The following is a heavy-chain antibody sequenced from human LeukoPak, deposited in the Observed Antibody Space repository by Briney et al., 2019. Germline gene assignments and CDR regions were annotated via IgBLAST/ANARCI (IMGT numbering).Heavy chain of an antibody. V-gene: IGHV4-39*01. CDR1: DGSISDSSYY. D-gene: IGHD3-3*01. Sequence: SETLSLTCTVSDGSISDSSYYWGWIRQPPGKGLEWMGSIYFTGTTNYNPSLRSRVTISVDTSKSQFSLRLSSVTAADTAVYYCARHVVGLSGDFVVNYFDYWGQGTLVTVSS. J-gene: IGHJ4*02. CDR2: IYFTGTT. CDR3: ARHVVGLSGDFVVNYFDY.